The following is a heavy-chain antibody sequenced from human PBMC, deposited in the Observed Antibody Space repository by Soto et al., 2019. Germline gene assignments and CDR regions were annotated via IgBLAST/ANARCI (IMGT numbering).Heavy chain of an antibody. Sequence: GGSLRLSCAASGFTFSSYAMSWVRQAPGKGLEWVSAISVSGGSTXXADSVKGRXTISRDNSKNTXYLQMXSLGAEDTAVYYCAKSARHWKSERKDYWGQGX. CDR1: GFTFSSYA. V-gene: IGHV3-23*01. CDR2: ISVSGGST. J-gene: IGHJ4*02. CDR3: AKSARHWKSERKDY. D-gene: IGHD1-1*01.